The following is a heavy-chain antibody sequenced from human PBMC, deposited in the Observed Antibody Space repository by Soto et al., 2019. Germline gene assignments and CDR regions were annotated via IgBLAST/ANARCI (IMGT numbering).Heavy chain of an antibody. CDR3: ARGRVATTRIFDY. D-gene: IGHD5-12*01. J-gene: IGHJ4*02. CDR2: INSDGSST. Sequence: GGSMRLSCAASGFTFSSYLMHWVRQAPGKGLVWVSRINSDGSSTSYADSVKGRFTVSRDNAKNTLYLQMNSLRAEDTAVYYCARGRVATTRIFDYWGQGTLVTVSS. V-gene: IGHV3-74*01. CDR1: GFTFSSYL.